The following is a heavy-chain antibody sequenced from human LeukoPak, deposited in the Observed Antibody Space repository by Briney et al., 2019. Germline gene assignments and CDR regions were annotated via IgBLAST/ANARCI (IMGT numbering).Heavy chain of an antibody. CDR2: TYYRSKWYN. V-gene: IGHV6-1*01. CDR3: ARGPTHTAATNNWFDP. D-gene: IGHD2-15*01. J-gene: IGHJ5*02. CDR1: GDSVSSNSAA. Sequence: SQTLSLTCAISGDSVSSNSAAWNWIRQSPSRGLEWLGRTYYRSKWYNDYAVSVKSRITINPDTSKNQFSLQLNSVTAADTAVYYCARGPTHTAATNNWFDPWGQGTLVTVSS.